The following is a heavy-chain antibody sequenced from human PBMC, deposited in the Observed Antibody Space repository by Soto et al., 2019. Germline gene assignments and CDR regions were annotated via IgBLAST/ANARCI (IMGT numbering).Heavy chain of an antibody. D-gene: IGHD1-1*01. J-gene: IGHJ4*02. CDR2: ISYDGSNK. Sequence: PGGSLRLSCAASGFTFSSYGMHWVRQAPGKGLEWVAVISYDGSNKYYADSVKGRFTISRDNSKNTLYLQMNSLRAEDTAVYYCAKPYPQYNWNGAGYWGQGTLVTASS. CDR1: GFTFSSYG. CDR3: AKPYPQYNWNGAGY. V-gene: IGHV3-30*18.